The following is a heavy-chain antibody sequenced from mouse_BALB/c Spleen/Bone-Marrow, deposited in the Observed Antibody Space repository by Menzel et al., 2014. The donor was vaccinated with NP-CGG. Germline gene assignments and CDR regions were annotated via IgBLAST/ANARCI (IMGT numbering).Heavy chain of an antibody. Sequence: EVKLVESGGGLVQPGGSMKLSCVASGFTFSNYWMNWVRQSPEKGLEWVAEIRLKSNNYATHYAESVKGRFTISRDDSKSSVYLQMNNLRAEDTGIYYCTSHYGSSYKWFAYWGQGTLATVSA. J-gene: IGHJ3*01. CDR2: IRLKSNNYAT. CDR3: TSHYGSSYKWFAY. CDR1: GFTFSNYW. V-gene: IGHV6-6*02. D-gene: IGHD1-1*01.